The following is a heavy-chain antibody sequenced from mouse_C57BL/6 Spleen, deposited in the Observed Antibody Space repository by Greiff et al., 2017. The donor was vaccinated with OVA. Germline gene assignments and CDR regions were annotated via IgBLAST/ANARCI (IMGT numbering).Heavy chain of an antibody. D-gene: IGHD4-1*01. CDR2: ISDGGSYT. CDR1: GFTFSSYA. CDR3: ARDLGRLYYFDY. J-gene: IGHJ2*01. V-gene: IGHV5-4*01. Sequence: DVHLVESGGGLVKPGGSLKLSCAASGFTFSSYAMSWVRQTPEKRLEWVATISDGGSYTYYPDNVKGRFTISRDNAKNNLYLQMSHLKSEDTAMYYCARDLGRLYYFDYWGQGTTLTVSS.